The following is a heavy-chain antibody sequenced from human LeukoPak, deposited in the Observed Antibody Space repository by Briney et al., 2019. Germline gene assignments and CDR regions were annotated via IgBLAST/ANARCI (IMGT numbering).Heavy chain of an antibody. D-gene: IGHD4-17*01. CDR1: GFTFGGFT. CDR2: ILADADAGKA. Sequence: GGSLRLSRAASGFTFGGFTMAWVRQTPGRGLEWLSGILADADAGKAYYADSVKGRFTIYRDNSKNTLYLQMNNLRADDTAVYFCAKDLNYGDGRCEFDPWGQGTLVTV. J-gene: IGHJ5*02. V-gene: IGHV3-23*01. CDR3: AKDLNYGDGRCEFDP.